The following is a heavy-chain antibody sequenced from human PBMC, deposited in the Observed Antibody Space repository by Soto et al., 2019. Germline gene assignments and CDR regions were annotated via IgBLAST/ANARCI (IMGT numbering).Heavy chain of an antibody. CDR2: MNPNSGNT. J-gene: IGHJ4*02. D-gene: IGHD2-15*01. CDR3: ARAEDIVVVVDAKRGEFDY. V-gene: IGHV1-8*02. Sequence: ASVKVSCKASGYTFTSYDINWVRQATGQGLEWMGWMNPNSGNTGYAQKFQGRVTMTRNTSISTAYMELSSLRSEDTAVYYCARAEDIVVVVDAKRGEFDYWGQGTLVTVSS. CDR1: GYTFTSYD.